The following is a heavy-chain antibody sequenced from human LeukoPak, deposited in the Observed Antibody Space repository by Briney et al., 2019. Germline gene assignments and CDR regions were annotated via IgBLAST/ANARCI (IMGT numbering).Heavy chain of an antibody. CDR3: ARAHYDILPGYPNWFDP. CDR1: GHTFTSYG. D-gene: IGHD3-9*01. V-gene: IGHV1-18*01. CDR2: ISAYNGNT. J-gene: IGHJ5*02. Sequence: ASVKVSCKASGHTFTSYGISWVRQAPGQGLEWMGWISAYNGNTNYAQKLQGRVTMTTDTSTSTAYMELRSLRSDDTAVYYCARAHYDILPGYPNWFDPWGQGTLVTVSP.